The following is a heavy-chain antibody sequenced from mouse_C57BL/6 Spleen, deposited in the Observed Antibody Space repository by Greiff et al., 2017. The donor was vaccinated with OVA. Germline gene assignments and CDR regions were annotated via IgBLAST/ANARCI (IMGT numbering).Heavy chain of an antibody. CDR2: INPSSGYT. J-gene: IGHJ1*03. CDR3: ARWAITTIVATGFDV. Sequence: VQLQQSGAELARPGASVKMSCKASGYTFTSYTMHWVKQRPGQGLEWIGYINPSSGYTKYNQKFKDKATLTADKSSSTAYMQLSSLTSEDSAVYYCARWAITTIVATGFDVWGTGTTVTVSS. D-gene: IGHD1-1*01. V-gene: IGHV1-4*01. CDR1: GYTFTSYT.